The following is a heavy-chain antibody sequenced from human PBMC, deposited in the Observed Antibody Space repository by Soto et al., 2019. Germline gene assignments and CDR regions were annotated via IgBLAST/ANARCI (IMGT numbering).Heavy chain of an antibody. V-gene: IGHV3-7*04. Sequence: EVQLVESGGGLVQPGGSLRLSCAASGFTFRSYWMSWVRQAPGKGLEGVANIKHDGSEKNYVDSVKGRLTISRDNAKNSLYLQMSRLRAEDTAVYYCARGYSDSVPLAAPFDYWGQGTLFTVSS. J-gene: IGHJ4*02. D-gene: IGHD5-12*01. CDR2: IKHDGSEK. CDR1: GFTFRSYW. CDR3: ARGYSDSVPLAAPFDY.